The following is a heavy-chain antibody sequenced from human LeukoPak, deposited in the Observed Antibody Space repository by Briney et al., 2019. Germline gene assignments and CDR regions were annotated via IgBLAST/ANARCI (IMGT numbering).Heavy chain of an antibody. D-gene: IGHD2-15*01. CDR1: GGSFSGYY. CDR2: INHSGST. J-gene: IGHJ4*02. Sequence: PSETLSLTCAVYGGSFSGYYWSWIRQPPGKGLEWIGEINHSGSTNYNPSLKSRVTISVDTSKNQFSLKLSSVTAADTAVYYCASRGWYLHYFGYWGQGTLVTVSS. V-gene: IGHV4-34*01. CDR3: ASRGWYLHYFGY.